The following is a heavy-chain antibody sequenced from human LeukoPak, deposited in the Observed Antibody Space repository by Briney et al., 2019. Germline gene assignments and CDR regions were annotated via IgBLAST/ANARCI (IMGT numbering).Heavy chain of an antibody. Sequence: GRSLRLSCAASGFAFNTYTIHWVRQAPGKGLEWVSVIYSGGSTYYADSVKGRFTISRDNSKNTLYLQMNSLRAEDTAVYYCARDVTSVSWGQGTLVTVSS. CDR1: GFAFNTYT. CDR3: ARDVTSVS. CDR2: IYSGGST. D-gene: IGHD5/OR15-5a*01. J-gene: IGHJ5*02. V-gene: IGHV3-53*01.